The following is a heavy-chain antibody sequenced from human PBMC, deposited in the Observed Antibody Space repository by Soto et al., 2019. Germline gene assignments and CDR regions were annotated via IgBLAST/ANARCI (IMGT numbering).Heavy chain of an antibody. V-gene: IGHV3-23*01. D-gene: IGHD3-9*01. CDR2: ISGSGGST. Sequence: GSLRLSCAASGFTFSSYAMSWGLQAPWKGLEWVSAISGSGGSTYYADSVKGRFTISRDNSKNTLYLQMNSLRAEDTAVYYCAKDLLRYFDWLFGVGAFDIWGQGTMVTVSS. J-gene: IGHJ3*02. CDR3: AKDLLRYFDWLFGVGAFDI. CDR1: GFTFSSYA.